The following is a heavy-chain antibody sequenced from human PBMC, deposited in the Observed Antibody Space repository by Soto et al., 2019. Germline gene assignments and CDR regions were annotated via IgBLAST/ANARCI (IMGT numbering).Heavy chain of an antibody. CDR1: GSTFNNFA. V-gene: IGHV1-69*06. CDR2: IVVMSNAA. Sequence: QVVLLQSGAEVKEPGSSVRLSCQVSGSTFNNFAFSWVRQAPGQGPEWLAGIVVMSNAADYSQRFQDRVTITADTSTSTLYMELGSLTFDDTAVYYCARAIKRWEVNYYFDYWGQGTLVTVSS. CDR3: ARAIKRWEVNYYFDY. D-gene: IGHD1-26*01. J-gene: IGHJ4*02.